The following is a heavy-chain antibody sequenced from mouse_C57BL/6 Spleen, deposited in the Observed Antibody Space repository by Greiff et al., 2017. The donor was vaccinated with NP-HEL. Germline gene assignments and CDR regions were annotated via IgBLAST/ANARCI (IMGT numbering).Heavy chain of an antibody. J-gene: IGHJ4*01. V-gene: IGHV3-6*01. CDR3: AKEWDDYAPLYAMDY. D-gene: IGHD2-4*01. CDR1: GYSITSGYY. Sequence: EVQLQESGPGLVKPSQSLSLTCPVTGYSITSGYYWNWIRQFPGNKLEWMGYISYDGSNNYNPSLKNRISITRDTSKNQFFLKLNSVTTEDTATYYCAKEWDDYAPLYAMDYWGQGTSVTVSS. CDR2: ISYDGSN.